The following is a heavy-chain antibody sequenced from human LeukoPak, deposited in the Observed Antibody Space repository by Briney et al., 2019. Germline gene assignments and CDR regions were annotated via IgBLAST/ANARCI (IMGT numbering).Heavy chain of an antibody. CDR3: ARGPGGSSSSDFDY. CDR2: IYYSGST. Sequence: SETLSLTCTVSGGSISSYYWSWIRQPPGKGLEWIGYIYYSGSTNYNPSLKSRVTISVDTSKNQFSLKLSSVTAADTAVYYCARGPGGSSSSDFDYWGQGTLVTVSS. D-gene: IGHD6-6*01. V-gene: IGHV4-59*08. CDR1: GGSISSYY. J-gene: IGHJ4*02.